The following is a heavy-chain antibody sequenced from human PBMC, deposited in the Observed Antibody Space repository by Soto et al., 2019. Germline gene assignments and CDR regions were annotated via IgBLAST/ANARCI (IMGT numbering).Heavy chain of an antibody. J-gene: IGHJ4*02. V-gene: IGHV3-23*01. D-gene: IGHD1-20*01. CDR1: GSSLRNDG. CDR2: ISANDVGT. Sequence: GSQRRSCGASGSSLRNDGRTLVRQAPGTGLEWVSLISANDVGTYYAESVKTRFTISTDQSRNTVYLQMDSLRADDTAIYYCAKAKNDYNWDNRPPFGYWGQLTLVTASS. CDR3: AKAKNDYNWDNRPPFGY.